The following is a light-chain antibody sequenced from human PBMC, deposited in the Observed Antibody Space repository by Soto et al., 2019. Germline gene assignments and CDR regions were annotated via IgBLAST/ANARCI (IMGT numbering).Light chain of an antibody. CDR1: KNDIGVYDF. Sequence: QSVLTQPPSASGSPGESLIISCTGTKNDIGVYDFVSWYQHHPGKAPRLIIYEVVQRPSGVPDRFSGSKSGNTASLTVSGLQAADEADYFCRSYARSNTYVFGSGTKGTVL. CDR3: RSYARSNTYV. V-gene: IGLV2-8*01. CDR2: EVV. J-gene: IGLJ1*01.